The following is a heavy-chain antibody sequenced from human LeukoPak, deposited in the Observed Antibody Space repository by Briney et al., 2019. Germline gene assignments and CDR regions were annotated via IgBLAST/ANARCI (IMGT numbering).Heavy chain of an antibody. J-gene: IGHJ4*02. Sequence: PGRSLRLSCAASGFTVSSNYMSWVRQAPGKGLEWVSVIYSGGSTYYAGSVKGRFTISRDNSKNTLYLQMNSLRAEDTAVYYCAREQTLYSGSFHYWGQGTLVTVSS. D-gene: IGHD1-26*01. CDR2: IYSGGST. CDR1: GFTVSSNY. V-gene: IGHV3-53*01. CDR3: AREQTLYSGSFHY.